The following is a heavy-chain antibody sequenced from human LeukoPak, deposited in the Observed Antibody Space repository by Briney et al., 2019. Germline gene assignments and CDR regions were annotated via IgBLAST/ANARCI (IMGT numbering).Heavy chain of an antibody. V-gene: IGHV3-48*01. D-gene: IGHD6-13*01. CDR2: ISSSSSTI. J-gene: IGHJ6*02. CDR1: GFTFSSYG. Sequence: GGSLRLSCAASGFTFSSYGMHWVRQAPGKGLEWVSYISSSSSTIYYADSVKGRFTISRDNAKNSLYLQMNSLRAEDTAVYYCARDEDSSWDNYYYYYGMDVWGQGTTVTVPS. CDR3: ARDEDSSWDNYYYYYGMDV.